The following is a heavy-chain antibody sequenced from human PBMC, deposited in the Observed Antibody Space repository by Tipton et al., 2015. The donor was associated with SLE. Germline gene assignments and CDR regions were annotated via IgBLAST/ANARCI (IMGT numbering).Heavy chain of an antibody. CDR3: ARDFWSGKFDY. CDR1: GFTFSSYA. CDR2: ISYDGSNK. Sequence: SLRLSCAASGFTFSSYAMHWVRQAPGKGLEWVAVISYDGSNKYYADSVKGRFTISRDNSKNTLYLQMNSLRAEDTAVYYCARDFWSGKFDYWGQGTLVTVSS. J-gene: IGHJ4*02. V-gene: IGHV3-30*04. D-gene: IGHD3-3*01.